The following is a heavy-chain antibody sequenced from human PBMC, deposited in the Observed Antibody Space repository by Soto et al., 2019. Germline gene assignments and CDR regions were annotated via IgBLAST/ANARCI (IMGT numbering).Heavy chain of an antibody. CDR2: IGGSGYRT. CDR3: AKDPYDYIWGSYRPTEDAFDI. J-gene: IGHJ3*02. Sequence: EVQLLESGGGLVQPGGSLRLSCAASGFTFSSYAMSWVRQAPGKGLEWVSAIGGSGYRTYYADSVKGRFTISRDNSKNTLYLQMNSLRAEDTAVYYCAKDPYDYIWGSYRPTEDAFDIWGQGTMVTVSS. CDR1: GFTFSSYA. V-gene: IGHV3-23*01. D-gene: IGHD3-16*02.